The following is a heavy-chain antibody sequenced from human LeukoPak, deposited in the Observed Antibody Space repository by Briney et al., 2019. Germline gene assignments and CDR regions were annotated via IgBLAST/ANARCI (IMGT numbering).Heavy chain of an antibody. CDR2: IGTAGDA. CDR1: GFTFSSYD. CDR3: ARGDYYDSSGYYSFDY. D-gene: IGHD3-22*01. V-gene: IGHV3-13*01. J-gene: IGHJ4*02. Sequence: PGRSLRLSCAASGFTFSSYDMHWVRQATGKGLEWVSAIGTAGDAYYPGSVKGRFTISRENAKNSLYLQMNSLRAGDTAVYYCARGDYYDSSGYYSFDYWAREPWSPSPQ.